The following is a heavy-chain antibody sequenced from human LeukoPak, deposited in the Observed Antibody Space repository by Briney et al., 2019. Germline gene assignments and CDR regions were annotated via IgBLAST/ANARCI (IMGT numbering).Heavy chain of an antibody. J-gene: IGHJ4*02. CDR2: IYSSGTT. V-gene: IGHV3-66*01. CDR3: ARDYDFWSGYRRNLHHFDY. D-gene: IGHD3-3*01. CDR1: GFTVSSNY. Sequence: PGGSLRLSCAASGFTVSSNYMSWVRQAPGKGLEWVSLIYSSGTTYYADSVKGRFTISRDNSKNTLYLQMNSLRAEDTAVYYCARDYDFWSGYRRNLHHFDYWGQGTLVTVSS.